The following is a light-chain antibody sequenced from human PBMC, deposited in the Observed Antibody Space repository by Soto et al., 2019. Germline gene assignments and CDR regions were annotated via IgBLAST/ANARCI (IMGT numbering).Light chain of an antibody. CDR3: QQRDSWPLT. CDR1: QTVSKNY. CDR2: SAS. V-gene: IGKV3-11*01. J-gene: IGKJ4*01. Sequence: EIVLTQSPATLSLSPGERATLSCRASQTVSKNYLAWYQQKSGQAPRLLIYSASKRATGIPARFSGSGSGTDFTLTTSSLDPEDFAFYYCQQRDSWPLTFGGGTKVDI.